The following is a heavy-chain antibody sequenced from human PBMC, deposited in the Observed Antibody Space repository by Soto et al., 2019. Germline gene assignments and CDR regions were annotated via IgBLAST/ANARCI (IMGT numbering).Heavy chain of an antibody. CDR3: TKDRYYDSSGYHYYYEYGLDV. Sequence: GGSLRLSCAASGFPFSNAWMSWVRQAPGKGREWVGRIKSKTDGGTTDYAAPVKGRFTISIDDSKNTLYLQMNSLKTEDTAVYYCTKDRYYDSSGYHYYYEYGLDVWGKGTRVTVSS. V-gene: IGHV3-15*01. CDR1: GFPFSNAW. D-gene: IGHD3-22*01. J-gene: IGHJ6*04. CDR2: IKSKTDGGTT.